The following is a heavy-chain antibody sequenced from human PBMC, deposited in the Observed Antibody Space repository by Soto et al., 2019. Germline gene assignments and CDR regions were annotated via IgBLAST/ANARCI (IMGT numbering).Heavy chain of an antibody. CDR2: IKQDGSEK. CDR3: ARGSDFWSGDPALFDY. CDR1: GFTFSSYW. J-gene: IGHJ4*02. Sequence: EVQLVESGGGLVQPGGSLRLSCAASGFTFSSYWMSWVRQAPGKGLEWVANIKQDGSEKYYVDSVKGRFTISRDNAKNSLYLQMNSLRAEDTAVYYCARGSDFWSGDPALFDYWGQGTLVTVSS. V-gene: IGHV3-7*01. D-gene: IGHD3-3*01.